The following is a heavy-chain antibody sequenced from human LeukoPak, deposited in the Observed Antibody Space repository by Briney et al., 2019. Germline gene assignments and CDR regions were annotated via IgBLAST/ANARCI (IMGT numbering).Heavy chain of an antibody. Sequence: SSETLSLTCAVYGGSFSGYYWSWICQPPGKGLEWIGEINHSGSTNYNPSLKSRVTISVDTSKNQFSLKLSSVTAADTAVYYCARDIVVVPAAPGPYYYMDVWGKGTTVTVSS. J-gene: IGHJ6*03. CDR3: ARDIVVVPAAPGPYYYMDV. V-gene: IGHV4-34*01. D-gene: IGHD2-2*01. CDR1: GGSFSGYY. CDR2: INHSGST.